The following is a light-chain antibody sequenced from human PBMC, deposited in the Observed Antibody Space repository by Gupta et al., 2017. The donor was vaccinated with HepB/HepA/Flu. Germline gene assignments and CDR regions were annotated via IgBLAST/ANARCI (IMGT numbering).Light chain of an antibody. CDR3: AAWDDSLNGVV. CDR2: SNN. J-gene: IGLJ2*01. Sequence: QSVLTQPPSASGTPEQRVTITCSVSSSNLGGNTVNWYQQLPGTAPKLLIYSNNQRPSGVPDRFSGSKSGTSASLAISGLQSEDEAYYYCAAWDDSLNGVVCGGGTKLTVL. V-gene: IGLV1-44*01. CDR1: SSNLGGNT.